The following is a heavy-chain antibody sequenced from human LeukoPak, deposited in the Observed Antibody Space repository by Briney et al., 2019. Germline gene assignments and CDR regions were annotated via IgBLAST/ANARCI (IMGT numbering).Heavy chain of an antibody. J-gene: IGHJ6*03. Sequence: GGSLRLSCAASGFTFSSYGMSWVRQAPGKGLEWVSAISSSGGSTYYADSVKGRFTISRDNSKNTLYLQMNSLRAEDTAVYYCARGPRYNWNDEGLKLYYYYMDVWGKGTTVTVSS. V-gene: IGHV3-23*01. CDR3: ARGPRYNWNDEGLKLYYYYMDV. CDR2: ISSSGGST. CDR1: GFTFSSYG. D-gene: IGHD1-1*01.